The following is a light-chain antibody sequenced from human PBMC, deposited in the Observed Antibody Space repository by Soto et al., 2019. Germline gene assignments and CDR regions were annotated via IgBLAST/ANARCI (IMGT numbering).Light chain of an antibody. CDR3: QQANSFPIT. CDR2: DAS. V-gene: IGKV1-5*01. J-gene: IGKJ5*01. CDR1: QSISSW. Sequence: DIQMTQSPSTLSASVGDRVTITCRASQSISSWLAWYQQKPGKAPKLLIYDASSLESGVPSRFSGSGSGTDFTLTINCLQSEDFATYFCQQANSFPITFGQGTRLENK.